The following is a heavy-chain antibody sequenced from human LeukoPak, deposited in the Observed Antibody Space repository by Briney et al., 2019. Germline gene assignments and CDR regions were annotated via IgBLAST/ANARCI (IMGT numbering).Heavy chain of an antibody. CDR3: AREGNGTAMAPYY. CDR2: IYYSGST. V-gene: IGHV4-39*07. D-gene: IGHD5-18*01. Sequence: PSETLSLTCTVSGGSISSSSYYWGWIRQPPGKGLEWIGSIYYSGSTYYNPSLKSRVTISVDKSKNQFSLKLSSVTAADTAVYYCAREGNGTAMAPYYWGQGTLVTVSS. CDR1: GGSISSSSYY. J-gene: IGHJ4*02.